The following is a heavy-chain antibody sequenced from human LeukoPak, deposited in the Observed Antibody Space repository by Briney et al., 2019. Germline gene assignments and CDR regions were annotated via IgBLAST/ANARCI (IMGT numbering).Heavy chain of an antibody. CDR3: ARADIAWNPAYY. Sequence: GGSLRLSCAASGFTFSSYGMHWVRQAPGKGLEWVAVISYDGSNKYYADSVKGRFTISRDNSKNTLYLQMNSLRVEDTAVYYCARADIAWNPAYYWGQGTLAIVSS. D-gene: IGHD1-1*01. CDR1: GFTFSSYG. J-gene: IGHJ4*02. V-gene: IGHV3-30*03. CDR2: ISYDGSNK.